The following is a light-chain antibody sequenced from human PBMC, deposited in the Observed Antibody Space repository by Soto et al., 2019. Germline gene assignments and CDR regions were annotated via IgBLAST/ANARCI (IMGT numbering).Light chain of an antibody. CDR3: SSYAGSNNLV. CDR1: SSDVGGYIF. CDR2: EVS. Sequence: QSVLTQPPSASGSPGQSVTISCTGTSSDVGGYIFVSWYQHHPGKAPKVIMYEVSKRPSGVPDRFSGSKSGSTAYLTVSGLQAEDEADYYCSSYAGSNNLVFGGGTKLTVL. V-gene: IGLV2-8*01. J-gene: IGLJ3*02.